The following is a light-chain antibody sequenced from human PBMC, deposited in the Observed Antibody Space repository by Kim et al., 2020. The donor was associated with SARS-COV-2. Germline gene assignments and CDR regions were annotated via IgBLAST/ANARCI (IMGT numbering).Light chain of an antibody. Sequence: VSPGQTASITCSGDKLGDKYACWYQQKPGQSPVLVIYQDSKRPSGIPERFSGSNSGNTATLTISGTQAMDEADYYCQAWDSSTAFFGTGTKVTVL. CDR1: KLGDKY. J-gene: IGLJ1*01. CDR3: QAWDSSTAF. CDR2: QDS. V-gene: IGLV3-1*01.